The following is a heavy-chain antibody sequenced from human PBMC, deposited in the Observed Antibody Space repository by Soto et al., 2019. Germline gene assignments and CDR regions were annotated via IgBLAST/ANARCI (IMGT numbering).Heavy chain of an antibody. J-gene: IGHJ5*02. Sequence: QITLKESGPTLVKHTQTLTLTCTFSGFSLSTSGVGVGWIRQPPGKALEWLALIYWDDDKRYSPSLKSRLTITKDTSKNQVVLTMTNMDPVDTATYYCAHSNSYGDYLPENWFDPWGQGTLVTVSS. CDR3: AHSNSYGDYLPENWFDP. CDR1: GFSLSTSGVG. D-gene: IGHD4-17*01. V-gene: IGHV2-5*02. CDR2: IYWDDDK.